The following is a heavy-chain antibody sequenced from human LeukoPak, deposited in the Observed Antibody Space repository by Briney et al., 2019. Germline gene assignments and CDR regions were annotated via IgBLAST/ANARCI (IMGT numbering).Heavy chain of an antibody. V-gene: IGHV4-39*01. CDR1: GGSISSSSYY. J-gene: IGHJ1*01. CDR3: ARHIVVVPAALN. Sequence: SETLSLTCTVSGGSISSSSYYWGWIRQPPGKGLEWIGSIYYSGSTYCNPSLKSRVTISVDTSKNQFSLKLSSVTAADTAVYYCARHIVVVPAALNWGQGTLVTVSS. CDR2: IYYSGST. D-gene: IGHD2-2*01.